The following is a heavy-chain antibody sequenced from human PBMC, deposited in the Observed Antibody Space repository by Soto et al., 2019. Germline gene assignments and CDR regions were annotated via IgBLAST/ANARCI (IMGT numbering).Heavy chain of an antibody. Sequence: QKYLVESGGGVVQPGGSLRLSCVASGSIFSGYGMHWVRQAPGKGLEWVAVIWYDGSNKYYADSVKGRFTISRDNSKNTLYLQMNSLRAEDTAVYYCARDYTVTTLGVDYWGQGTLVTVSS. CDR1: GSIFSGYG. D-gene: IGHD4-17*01. V-gene: IGHV3-30*19. CDR3: ARDYTVTTLGVDY. J-gene: IGHJ4*02. CDR2: IWYDGSNK.